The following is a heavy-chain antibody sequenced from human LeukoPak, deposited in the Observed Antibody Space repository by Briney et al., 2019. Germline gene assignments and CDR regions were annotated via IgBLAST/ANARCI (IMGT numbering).Heavy chain of an antibody. CDR2: IYYTGST. V-gene: IGHV4-59*01. CDR3: ARAQGYSSGWDFQH. Sequence: SETLSLTCTVSGGAISTYYWSWIRQTPGMGLEWIGYIYYTGSTNYNPSLKSRVAISVDASKNQFSLKMSSMTAADTAVYYCARAQGYSSGWDFQHWGQGTLVTVSS. J-gene: IGHJ1*01. CDR1: GGAISTYY. D-gene: IGHD6-19*01.